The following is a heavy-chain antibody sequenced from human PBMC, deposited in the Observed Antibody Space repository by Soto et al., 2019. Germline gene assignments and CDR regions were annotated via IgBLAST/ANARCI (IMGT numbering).Heavy chain of an antibody. CDR2: VYSSWTT. Sequence: TXSLTGSVPVFSLSSKRDRLIGQPAGKGLEWIGRVYSSWTTDYNPSINNRATMSVEKSKNQFSLKMTSVTAADQAVYYPARDIAQQAHDEGYWGPGIQVTVSS. J-gene: IGHJ4*02. V-gene: IGHV4-4*07. D-gene: IGHD3-16*01. CDR1: VFSLSSKR. CDR3: ARDIAQQAHDEGY.